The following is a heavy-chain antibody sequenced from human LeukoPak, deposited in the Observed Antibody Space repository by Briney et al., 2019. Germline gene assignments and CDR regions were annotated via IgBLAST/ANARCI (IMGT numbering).Heavy chain of an antibody. Sequence: GASVKVSCRTSGYTFTTYYVHWVRQAPGQGLEWMGVINPSGGSASNAQTFQGRVAMTRDTSTSTVDMELSSLISDDTAIYYCARAIERGRRFDYWGQGTLVTVSS. D-gene: IGHD5-24*01. V-gene: IGHV1-46*01. CDR1: GYTFTTYY. CDR2: INPSGGSA. J-gene: IGHJ4*02. CDR3: ARAIERGRRFDY.